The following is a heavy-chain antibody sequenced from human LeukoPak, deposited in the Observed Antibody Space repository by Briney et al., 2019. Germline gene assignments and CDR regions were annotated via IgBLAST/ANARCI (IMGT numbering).Heavy chain of an antibody. CDR3: AKSRYDFWSGGDY. CDR1: GLTFSTYA. D-gene: IGHD3-3*01. J-gene: IGHJ4*02. CDR2: ISDSGGRT. V-gene: IGHV3-23*01. Sequence: GRSLRLSCAASGLTFSTYAMSCVRQAPGKGLDWVSTISDSGGRTYYADSVKGRFTISRDNSKNTLYLQMNSLRVEDTAIYYCAKSRYDFWSGGDYWGQGTLVTVSS.